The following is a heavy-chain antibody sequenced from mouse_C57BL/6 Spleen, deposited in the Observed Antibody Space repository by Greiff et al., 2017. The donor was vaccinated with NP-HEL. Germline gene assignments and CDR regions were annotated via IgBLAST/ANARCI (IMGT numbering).Heavy chain of an antibody. J-gene: IGHJ4*01. CDR2: IWSGGST. D-gene: IGHD1-1*01. CDR3: AASYITTVVATRDAMDY. V-gene: IGHV2-2*01. CDR1: GFSLTSYG. Sequence: VKLVESGPGLVQPSQSLSITCTVSGFSLTSYGVHWVRQSPGKGLEWLGVIWSGGSTAYNAAFISRLSISKDNSKSQVFYKMNSLQADDTAIYYCAASYITTVVATRDAMDYWGQGTSVTVSS.